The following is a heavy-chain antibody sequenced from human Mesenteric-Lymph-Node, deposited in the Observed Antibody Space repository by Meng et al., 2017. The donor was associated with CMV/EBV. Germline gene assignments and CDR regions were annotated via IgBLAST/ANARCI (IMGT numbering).Heavy chain of an antibody. CDR3: ARPTHYDSSGWVY. Sequence: ASVKVSCKTSGYSFTDHSIHWVRQAPGQGLEWVGNINPSSGVTKYSQKFEGRVTVTRDASISTIYMELSGLRSDDTAVYYCARPTHYDSSGWVYWGQGTLVTVSS. D-gene: IGHD3-22*01. J-gene: IGHJ4*02. V-gene: IGHV1-2*02. CDR2: INPSSGVT. CDR1: GYSFTDHS.